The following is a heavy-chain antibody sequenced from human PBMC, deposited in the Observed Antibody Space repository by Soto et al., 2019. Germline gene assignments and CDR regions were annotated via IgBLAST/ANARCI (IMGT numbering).Heavy chain of an antibody. CDR2: IDPSDSQT. Sequence: GESLKISCKGAGYSFAGYWITWVRQMPGKGLEGMGRIDPSDSQTYYSPSFRGHVTISAAKSLTTVFLPWSSLRASDTAMYYCGRQMYEPDSGPILLYYFDSWGQGTLGHGLL. V-gene: IGHV5-10-1*01. J-gene: IGHJ4*02. D-gene: IGHD1-26*01. CDR3: GRQMYEPDSGPILLYYFDS. CDR1: GYSFAGYW.